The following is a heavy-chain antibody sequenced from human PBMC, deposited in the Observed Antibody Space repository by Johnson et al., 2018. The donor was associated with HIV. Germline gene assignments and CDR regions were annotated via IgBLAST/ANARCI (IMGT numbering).Heavy chain of an antibody. CDR3: AKDRRTYSSSADAFDI. D-gene: IGHD6-6*01. J-gene: IGHJ3*02. Sequence: QMLLVESGGGVVQPGGSLRLSCAASGFTFSSYGMHWVRQAPGKGLEWVAFIRYDGSNKYYADSVKGRFTIPRDNSKNTLYLQMNSLRAEDTAVYYCAKDRRTYSSSADAFDIWGQGTMVTVSS. V-gene: IGHV3-30*02. CDR2: IRYDGSNK. CDR1: GFTFSSYG.